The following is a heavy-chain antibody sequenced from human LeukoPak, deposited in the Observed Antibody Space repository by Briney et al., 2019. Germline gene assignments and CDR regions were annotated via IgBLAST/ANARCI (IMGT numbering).Heavy chain of an antibody. V-gene: IGHV4-59*08. CDR2: IYYSGST. CDR3: ARLTPGGVFDY. D-gene: IGHD3-16*01. J-gene: IGHJ4*02. Sequence: SETLSLTCTVSGGSISSYYWSWIRQPPGKGLEWIGYIYYSGSTNYNLSLKSRVTISVDTSKNQFSLKLSSVTAADTAVYYCARLTPGGVFDYWGQGTLVTVSS. CDR1: GGSISSYY.